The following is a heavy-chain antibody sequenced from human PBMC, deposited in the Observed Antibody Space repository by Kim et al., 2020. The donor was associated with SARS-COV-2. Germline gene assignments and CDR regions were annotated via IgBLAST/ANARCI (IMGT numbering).Heavy chain of an antibody. CDR1: GFTFSSYV. V-gene: IGHV3-23*01. J-gene: IGHJ4*02. CDR2: ISGSGGST. CDR3: AKRMVVPGSSMITGDDY. D-gene: IGHD2-21*02. Sequence: GGSLRLSCAASGFTFSSYVMSWVRQAPGKGLEWVSAISGSGGSTHYADSVKGRFTISRDNSKDTLHLHMNSLRAEDTAVYYCAKRMVVPGSSMITGDDYWGQGTLVTVSS.